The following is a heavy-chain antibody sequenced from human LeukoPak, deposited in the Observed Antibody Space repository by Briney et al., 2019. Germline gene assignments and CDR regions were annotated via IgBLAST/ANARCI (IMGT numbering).Heavy chain of an antibody. CDR3: ARKYYYDSERGAFDM. CDR1: GDSVSSNSAA. V-gene: IGHV6-1*01. J-gene: IGHJ3*02. Sequence: SQTLSLTCAISGDSVSSNSAAWDWIRQSPSRGLEWLGRTYYRSKWFYDYAVSVKSRITINPDTSKNQFSLRLSSVTPADTAVYYCARKYYYDSERGAFDMWGQGTVVSVTS. CDR2: TYYRSKWFY. D-gene: IGHD3-22*01.